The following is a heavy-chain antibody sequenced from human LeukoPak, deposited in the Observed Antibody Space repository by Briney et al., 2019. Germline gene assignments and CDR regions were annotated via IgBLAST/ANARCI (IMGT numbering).Heavy chain of an antibody. J-gene: IGHJ3*02. V-gene: IGHV1-18*01. CDR1: GYTFRQYS. D-gene: IGHD3-9*01. CDR3: ARDYILTLETENGDGFAI. Sequence: APVKVSCKASGYTFRQYSMSWVRQAPGKGLEWMGWLSPSHTTRVYAQQFQGRVTMTADTNTNTVSMELRSLTSDDTAVYFCARDYILTLETENGDGFAIWGQGTVVSVSS. CDR2: LSPSHTTR.